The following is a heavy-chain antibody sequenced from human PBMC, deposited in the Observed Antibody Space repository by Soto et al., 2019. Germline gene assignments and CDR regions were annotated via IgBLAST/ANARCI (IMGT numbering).Heavy chain of an antibody. V-gene: IGHV4-39*07. CDR3: ARSQTTVTSYDY. CDR2: FYYNGNT. J-gene: IGHJ4*02. D-gene: IGHD4-17*01. CDR1: GGSISSGGHY. Sequence: PSETLSLTCTVSGGSISSGGHYWSWIRQPPGKGLEWIASFYYNGNTYYNPSLKSRVTILVDRSKNQFSLKLSSVTAADTAVYYCARSQTTVTSYDYWGQGTLVTVSS.